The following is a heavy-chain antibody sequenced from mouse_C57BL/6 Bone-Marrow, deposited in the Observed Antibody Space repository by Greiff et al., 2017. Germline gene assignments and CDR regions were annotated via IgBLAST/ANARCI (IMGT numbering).Heavy chain of an antibody. V-gene: IGHV1-81*01. CDR1: GYTFTSYG. CDR3: ARFYSNYVYWYFDV. D-gene: IGHD2-5*01. CDR2: IYPRSGNT. J-gene: IGHJ1*03. Sequence: VKLVESGAELARPGASVKLSCKASGYTFTSYGISWVQQRTGQGLEWIGEIYPRSGNTYYNEKFKGKATLTADKSSSTAYMELRSLTSEDSAVYFCARFYSNYVYWYFDVWGTGTTVTVSS.